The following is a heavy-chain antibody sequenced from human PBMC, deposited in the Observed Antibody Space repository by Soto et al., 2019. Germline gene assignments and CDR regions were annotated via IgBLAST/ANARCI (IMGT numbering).Heavy chain of an antibody. CDR3: VHPRSTVQIPPT. V-gene: IGHV3-64D*06. D-gene: IGHD4-17*01. CDR2: ISSEGATT. Sequence: PGGSLRLSCSVFGFTFTSYAMHWVRQAPGKGLEYIASISSEGATTYYADSVKGRFIISGDNSKNTLYLQMSSLRAVDTAVYYCVHPRSTVQIPPTWGQGTLVTVSS. CDR1: GFTFTSYA. J-gene: IGHJ5*02.